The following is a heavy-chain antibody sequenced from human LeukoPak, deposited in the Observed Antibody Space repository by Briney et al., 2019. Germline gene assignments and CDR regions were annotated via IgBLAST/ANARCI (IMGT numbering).Heavy chain of an antibody. CDR2: VYTNGDT. D-gene: IGHD6-13*01. Sequence: SETLSLTCTVSGGSISGYYWSWIRQPAGQGREWIGRVYTNGDTRYNPSLKSRVTMTVDTSKNQISLKLRPVTAADTALYYCARAAGAAGGQYFDYWGQGSLVTVSS. J-gene: IGHJ4*02. V-gene: IGHV4-4*07. CDR3: ARAAGAAGGQYFDY. CDR1: GGSISGYY.